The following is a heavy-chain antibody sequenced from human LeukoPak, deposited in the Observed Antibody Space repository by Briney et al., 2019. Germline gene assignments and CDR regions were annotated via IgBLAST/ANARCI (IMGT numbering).Heavy chain of an antibody. CDR1: GYSFSTHW. V-gene: IGHV5-51*01. D-gene: IGHD6-13*01. Sequence: GESLKISCKGSGYSFSTHWIGWVRQLPGKGLEWMGIIYPGDSDTRYSPSFQGQVTISADKSISTAYLQWSSLKASDTAMYYCARQGPAGNFDYWGQGTLVTVSS. CDR3: ARQGPAGNFDY. CDR2: IYPGDSDT. J-gene: IGHJ4*02.